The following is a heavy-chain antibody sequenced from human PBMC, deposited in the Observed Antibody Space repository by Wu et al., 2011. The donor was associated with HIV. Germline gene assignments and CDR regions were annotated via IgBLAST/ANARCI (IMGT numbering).Heavy chain of an antibody. V-gene: IGHV1-69*13. J-gene: IGHJ4*02. Sequence: QVQLVQSGAEVKKPGASVKVSCKASGYTSTNYGISWVRQAPGQGLEWMGRVTPIFNTADYAQKFQGRVTITADPSTSTAYMELNTLRSEDTAVYYCARDYVWGTYRFDYWGQGTXVTVSS. CDR1: GYTSTNYG. CDR3: ARDYVWGTYRFDY. D-gene: IGHD3-16*02. CDR2: VTPIFNTA.